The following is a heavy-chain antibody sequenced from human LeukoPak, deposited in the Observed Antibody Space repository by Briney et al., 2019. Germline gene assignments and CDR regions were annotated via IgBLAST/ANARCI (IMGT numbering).Heavy chain of an antibody. CDR3: ARDNGGTAMAYYYYYYMDV. CDR1: GGTFSSYA. J-gene: IGHJ6*03. V-gene: IGHV1-8*02. Sequence: ASVKVSCKASGGTFSSYAISWVRQAPGQGLEWMGWMNPNSGNTGYAQKFQGRVTMTRNTSISTAYMELSSLRSEDTAVYYCARDNGGTAMAYYYYYYMDVWGKGTTVIISS. CDR2: MNPNSGNT. D-gene: IGHD5-18*01.